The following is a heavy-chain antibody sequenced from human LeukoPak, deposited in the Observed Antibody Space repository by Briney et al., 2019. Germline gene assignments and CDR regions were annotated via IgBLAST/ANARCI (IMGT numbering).Heavy chain of an antibody. CDR3: ARDQYDFWSGYPSSTYFDY. CDR1: GFTFSSYW. V-gene: IGHV3-66*01. CDR2: IYSGGST. J-gene: IGHJ4*02. Sequence: GGSLRLSCAASGFTFSSYWMSWVRQAPGKGLEWVSVIYSGGSTYYADSVKGRFTISRDNSKNTLYLQMNSLRAEDTAVYYCARDQYDFWSGYPSSTYFDYWGQGTLVTVSS. D-gene: IGHD3-3*01.